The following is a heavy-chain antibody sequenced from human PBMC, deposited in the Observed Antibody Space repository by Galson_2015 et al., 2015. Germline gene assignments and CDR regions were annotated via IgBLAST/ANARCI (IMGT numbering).Heavy chain of an antibody. D-gene: IGHD5-12*01. Sequence: SLRLSCAASGFTFSNAWMNWVRQAPGKGLGWVGRIKSKTDGGTTDYAAPVKGRFTISRDDSKNTLYLQMNSLKTEDTAVYYCTTERRRYSAYEWRVYWGQGTLVTV. CDR2: IKSKTDGGTT. CDR3: TTERRRYSAYEWRVY. CDR1: GFTFSNAW. J-gene: IGHJ4*02. V-gene: IGHV3-15*01.